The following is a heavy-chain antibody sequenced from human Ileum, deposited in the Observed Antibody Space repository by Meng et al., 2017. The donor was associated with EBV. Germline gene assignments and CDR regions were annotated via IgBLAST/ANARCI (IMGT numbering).Heavy chain of an antibody. D-gene: IGHD1-26*01. CDR1: GGSFTDYY. V-gene: IGHV4-34*01. Sequence: QVQLHPWGAGLLKPSETLSLPCAVYGGSFTDYYWTWIRQPPGKGLEWIGEINPSEGTNYNPSLKSRVTISVDTSKNQFSLKMNSLTAADTAIYYCARRGSYGGGCDYWGQGTLVTVSS. CDR2: INPSEGT. J-gene: IGHJ4*02. CDR3: ARRGSYGGGCDY.